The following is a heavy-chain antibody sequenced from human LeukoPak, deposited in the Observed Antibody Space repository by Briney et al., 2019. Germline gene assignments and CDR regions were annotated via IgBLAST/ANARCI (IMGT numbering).Heavy chain of an antibody. V-gene: IGHV4-4*07. CDR2: FYTSGSS. D-gene: IGHD6-13*01. CDR3: ARGIAAFDY. CDR1: GGSISSYY. J-gene: IGHJ4*02. Sequence: SQTLSLTCTVSGGSISSYYWSWIRQHAGKGLEWIGRFYTSGSSNYNPSLKSRVTMSVDTSKNQFSLKLSSVTAADTAVYYCARGIAAFDYWGQGTLVTVSS.